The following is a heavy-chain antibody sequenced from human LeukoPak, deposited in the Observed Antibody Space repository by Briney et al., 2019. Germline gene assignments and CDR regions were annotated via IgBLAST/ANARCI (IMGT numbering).Heavy chain of an antibody. Sequence: PGGSLRLSCVASGFTFSDYYMSWVRQAPGKGLEWVSYISSTGSTIYYADSVKGRFTISRDNAKNSLYLQMNSLRAEGTAVYYCARDEKVVPAAGRTKNYYYGMDVWGQGTTVTVSS. J-gene: IGHJ6*02. CDR1: GFTFSDYY. V-gene: IGHV3-11*04. D-gene: IGHD2-2*01. CDR3: ARDEKVVPAAGRTKNYYYGMDV. CDR2: ISSTGSTI.